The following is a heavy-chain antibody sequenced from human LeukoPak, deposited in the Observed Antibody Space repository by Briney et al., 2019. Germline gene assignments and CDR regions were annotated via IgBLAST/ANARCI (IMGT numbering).Heavy chain of an antibody. D-gene: IGHD1-1*01. CDR2: IYPGDSDT. CDR3: ARSAGTPLYYFDY. V-gene: IGHV5-51*01. J-gene: IGHJ4*02. Sequence: GESLKISCQGSGYRFTSYWIGWVRQMPGKGLEWMGIIYPGDSDTRYSPSFQGQVTISADKSISTAYLQWSSLKASDTAMYYCARSAGTPLYYFDYWGQGTLVTVSS. CDR1: GYRFTSYW.